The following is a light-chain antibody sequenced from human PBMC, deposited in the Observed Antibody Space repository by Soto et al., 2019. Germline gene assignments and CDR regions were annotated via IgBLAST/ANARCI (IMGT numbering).Light chain of an antibody. Sequence: EIVMTQSPATLSVSPGERATLSCRASQSVSSNLAWYQQKPGQAPRLLIYGASTRATGIPARFSGSGSGTEVTLTISSLQSEDFAVYYCQHYTNWPPLTFGQGTKVEIK. CDR2: GAS. J-gene: IGKJ1*01. CDR3: QHYTNWPPLT. V-gene: IGKV3-15*01. CDR1: QSVSSN.